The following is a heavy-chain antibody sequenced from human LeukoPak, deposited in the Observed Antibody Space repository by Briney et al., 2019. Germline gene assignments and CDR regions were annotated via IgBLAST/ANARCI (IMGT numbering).Heavy chain of an antibody. CDR3: ARGFGAATGEGFDC. Sequence: SETLSLTCAVYGGSFSGYYWSWIRQPAGKGLEYIGRIYSSGITDYNPSLMSRVTLSVDTSKNRFSLRLSSVTAADTAVYYCARGFGAATGEGFDCWGQGTLVTVSS. D-gene: IGHD1-26*01. V-gene: IGHV4-59*10. CDR1: GGSFSGYY. CDR2: IYSSGIT. J-gene: IGHJ4*02.